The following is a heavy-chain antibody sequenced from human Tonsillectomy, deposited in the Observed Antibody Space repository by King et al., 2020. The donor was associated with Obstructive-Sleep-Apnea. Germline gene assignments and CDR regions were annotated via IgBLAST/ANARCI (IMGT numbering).Heavy chain of an antibody. CDR1: GFTFRSYA. Sequence: VQLVESGGGVVQPGRSLRLSCAASGFTFRSYAMHWVRQAPGKGLEWVTSRSYDGSKKYYADSVRGRFTISRDNYKNTLFLQMNSLRPEDTAVYYCARELRYFDWLLFNPFDYWGQGTLVTVSS. V-gene: IGHV3-30-3*01. J-gene: IGHJ4*02. CDR3: ARELRYFDWLLFNPFDY. D-gene: IGHD3-9*01. CDR2: RSYDGSKK.